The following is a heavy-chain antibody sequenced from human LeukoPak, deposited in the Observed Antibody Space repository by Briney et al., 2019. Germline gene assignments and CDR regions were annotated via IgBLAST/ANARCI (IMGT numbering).Heavy chain of an antibody. CDR1: GLIFSSYW. CDR3: ARGNSGSRSIPFDY. V-gene: IGHV3-74*01. D-gene: IGHD1-26*01. Sequence: GGSLRLSCAASGLIFSSYWMHWVRQAPGEGLVWVSRINSDGSSTSYADSVKGRFTISRDNAKNTLYLQMNSLRAEDTAVYYCARGNSGSRSIPFDYWGQGSLVTVSS. CDR2: INSDGSST. J-gene: IGHJ4*02.